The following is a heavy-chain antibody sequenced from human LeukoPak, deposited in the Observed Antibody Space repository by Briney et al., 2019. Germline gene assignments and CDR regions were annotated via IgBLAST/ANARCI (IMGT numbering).Heavy chain of an antibody. V-gene: IGHV4-59*01. Sequence: PSETLSLTCTVSGGSISSYYWSWIRQPPGKGLEWIGYIYYSGSTNYNPSLKSRVTISVDTSKNQFSLKLSSVTAADTAVYYCARPAILTGYFAEDYWGQGTLVTVSS. CDR2: IYYSGST. CDR1: GGSISSYY. J-gene: IGHJ4*02. CDR3: ARPAILTGYFAEDY. D-gene: IGHD3-9*01.